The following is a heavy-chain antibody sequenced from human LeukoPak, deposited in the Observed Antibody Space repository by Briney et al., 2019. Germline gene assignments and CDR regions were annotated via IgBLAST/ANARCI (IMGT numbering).Heavy chain of an antibody. J-gene: IGHJ4*02. CDR1: GYTFTGYY. CDR2: INPNSGGT. V-gene: IGHV1-2*02. Sequence: GASVKVSCKASGYTFTGYYLHWVRQAPGQGLEWMRWINPNSGGTNYTQKLQGRVTMTRDTSISTAYMELSRLRSDDTAVYYCARDLHRADIVVVPAAIDDYWGQGTLVTVSS. CDR3: ARDLHRADIVVVPAAIDDY. D-gene: IGHD2-2*01.